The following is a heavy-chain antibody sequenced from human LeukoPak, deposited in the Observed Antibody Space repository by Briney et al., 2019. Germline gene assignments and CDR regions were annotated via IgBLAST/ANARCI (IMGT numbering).Heavy chain of an antibody. CDR2: ISYDGSNK. V-gene: IGHV3-30*04. Sequence: GGSLRLSCAASGFTFSSYAMHWVRQAPGKGLEWVAVISYDGSNKYYADSVKGRFTISRDNSKNTLYLQMNSLRAEDTAVYYCARGPEESLVVAVHAEYFQHWGQGTLVTVSS. D-gene: IGHD2-15*01. J-gene: IGHJ1*01. CDR1: GFTFSSYA. CDR3: ARGPEESLVVAVHAEYFQH.